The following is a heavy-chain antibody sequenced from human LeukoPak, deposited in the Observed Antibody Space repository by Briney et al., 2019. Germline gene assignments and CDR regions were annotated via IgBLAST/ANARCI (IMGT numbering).Heavy chain of an antibody. V-gene: IGHV3-74*01. CDR1: GFTFSSYV. CDR2: ISHDGII. CDR3: ARDWVYKIDY. J-gene: IGHJ4*02. D-gene: IGHD5-24*01. Sequence: GGSLRLSCETAGFTFSSYVMHWVRRTPGKGLVWVSRISHDGIISYADSVKGRFTISRDNAKNTLILQMNSLRVEDTAVYYCARDWVYKIDYWGRGTLVNVSS.